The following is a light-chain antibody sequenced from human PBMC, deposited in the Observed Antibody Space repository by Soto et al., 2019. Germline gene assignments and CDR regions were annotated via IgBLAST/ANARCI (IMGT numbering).Light chain of an antibody. J-gene: IGKJ5*01. CDR1: QSVRNSY. CDR3: QQYGSPPT. CDR2: GAS. V-gene: IGKV3-20*01. Sequence: ETVLTHSPGILSLSPGERATLSCRAGQSVRNSYLAWYQQKFGQAPRLLIYGASSRATGIPDRFSGSGSGTDFTLTISRLEPEDFAVYYCQQYGSPPTFGQGTRLEI.